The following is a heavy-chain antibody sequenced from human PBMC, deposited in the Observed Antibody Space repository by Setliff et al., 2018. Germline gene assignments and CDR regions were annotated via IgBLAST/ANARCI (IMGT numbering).Heavy chain of an antibody. CDR1: GFTFKNAW. CDR3: ARVFCRRSCLVESYMDV. Sequence: PGGSLRLSCAASGFTFKNAWMNWVRQVPGKGLEWVGRIKSKTVGGTIDYAEPVKGRFTISREDSEDTLYLQMNSLKTEDTAVYFCARVFCRRSCLVESYMDVWGTGTTVTVSS. CDR2: IKSKTVGGTI. V-gene: IGHV3-15*07. D-gene: IGHD3-16*01. J-gene: IGHJ6*03.